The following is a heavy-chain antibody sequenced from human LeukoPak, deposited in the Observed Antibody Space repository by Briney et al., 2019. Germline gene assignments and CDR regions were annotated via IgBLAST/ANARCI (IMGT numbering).Heavy chain of an antibody. CDR2: INHDGSEK. J-gene: IGHJ4*02. V-gene: IGHV3-7*03. Sequence: QAGGSLRLSCTTSGFLFRNRWMSWVRQAPGKGLEWVATINHDGSEKFYVDSVKGRFIISRDNARNSLFLQMSSLRVEETAVYYCARGDIDFWGRGTLVTVSS. D-gene: IGHD2-21*02. CDR3: ARGDIDF. CDR1: GFLFRNRW.